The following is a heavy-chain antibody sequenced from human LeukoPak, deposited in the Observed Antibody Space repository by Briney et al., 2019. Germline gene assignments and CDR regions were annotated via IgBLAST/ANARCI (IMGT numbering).Heavy chain of an antibody. J-gene: IGHJ6*02. CDR2: IIPIFGTA. Sequence: ASVKVSCKASGGTFSSYAISWVRPAPGQGLEWMGGIIPIFGTANYAQKFQGRVTITADESTSTAYMELSSLRSEDTAVYCCAREGGPAASDVWGQGTTVTVSS. V-gene: IGHV1-69*13. CDR1: GGTFSSYA. CDR3: AREGGPAASDV. D-gene: IGHD3-16*01.